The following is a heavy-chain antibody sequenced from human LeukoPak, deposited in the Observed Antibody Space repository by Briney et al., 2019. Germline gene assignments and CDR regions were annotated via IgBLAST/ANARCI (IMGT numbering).Heavy chain of an antibody. J-gene: IGHJ6*03. V-gene: IGHV4-4*07. CDR3: AKADIVVVPAAMGGYYYYYMDV. D-gene: IGHD2-2*01. Sequence: SETLSLTCTVSGGSISSYYWSWIRQPAGKGLEWIGRIYTSGSTNYNPSLKSRVTMSVDTSKNQFSLKLSSVTAADTAVYYCAKADIVVVPAAMGGYYYYYMDVWGKGTTVTVSS. CDR2: IYTSGST. CDR1: GGSISSYY.